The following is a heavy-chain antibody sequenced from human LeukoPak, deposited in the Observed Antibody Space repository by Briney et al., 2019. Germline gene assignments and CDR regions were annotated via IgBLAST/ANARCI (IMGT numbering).Heavy chain of an antibody. D-gene: IGHD3-10*01. Sequence: ASVKVSCEASGYTFTNYDIMWVRQATGQGPEWMGWMNSNTGNTGSAQKFQGRVTMTRDTSINTAYMELHSLTSEDTAVYYCARGRGGTVVRGYLDYWGQGTLVTVSS. CDR1: GYTFTNYD. CDR2: MNSNTGNT. V-gene: IGHV1-8*01. CDR3: ARGRGGTVVRGYLDY. J-gene: IGHJ4*02.